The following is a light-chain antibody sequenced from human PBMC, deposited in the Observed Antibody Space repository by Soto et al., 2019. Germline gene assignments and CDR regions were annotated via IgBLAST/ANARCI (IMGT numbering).Light chain of an antibody. CDR1: QTIDTY. J-gene: IGKJ2*01. CDR2: AAS. CDR3: QQSTGIPYT. Sequence: DIQMTQSPSSLSASVGDRVTITCRASQTIDTYLNWYQQSPGKAPKLLIFAASTLQNGVPPRFSGSGSGTEFTLTINSLQPEDFATYYCQQSTGIPYTFGQGTKLEIK. V-gene: IGKV1-39*01.